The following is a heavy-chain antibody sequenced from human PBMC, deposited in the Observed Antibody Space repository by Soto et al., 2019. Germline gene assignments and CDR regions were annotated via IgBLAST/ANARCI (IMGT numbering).Heavy chain of an antibody. CDR2: ISGSGGST. V-gene: IGHV3-23*01. Sequence: GGSLRLSCAASGFTFSSYAMSWVRQAPGKGLEWVSAISGSGGSTYYADSVKGRFTISRDNSKNTLYLQMNSLRAEDTAVYYCAKDGDYGGNSKAFDIWVQGTMVTVSS. CDR1: GFTFSSYA. J-gene: IGHJ3*02. D-gene: IGHD4-17*01. CDR3: AKDGDYGGNSKAFDI.